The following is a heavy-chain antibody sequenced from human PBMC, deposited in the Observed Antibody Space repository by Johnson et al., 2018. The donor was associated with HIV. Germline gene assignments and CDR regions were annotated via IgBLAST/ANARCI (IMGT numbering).Heavy chain of an antibody. CDR1: GFSFRSYG. Sequence: VQLVESGGGVVQPGRSLRLSCSASGFSFRSYGMHWVRQAPGKGLEWVAVISFDGNNKYYADSVKGLFTISRDNSKNTLYLEMNSLRAEDTAMYYCAKDKFMFLENPVDAFDVWGQGTMVTFSS. J-gene: IGHJ3*01. V-gene: IGHV3-30*18. CDR3: AKDKFMFLENPVDAFDV. D-gene: IGHD3-3*01. CDR2: ISFDGNNK.